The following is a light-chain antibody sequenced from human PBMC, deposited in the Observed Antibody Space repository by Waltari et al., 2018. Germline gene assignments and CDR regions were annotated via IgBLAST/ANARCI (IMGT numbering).Light chain of an antibody. CDR2: GES. Sequence: EIVLTQSPGTLSLSPGERATLSCRASQSVSSSYLAWYQQKPGKAPRLLIYGESRRATSIPHRFSGSGSGTNFTRTISGREPEDVALYYCPQYRSLPRTFGQGTKVEIK. V-gene: IGKV3-20*01. CDR1: QSVSSSY. CDR3: PQYRSLPRT. J-gene: IGKJ1*01.